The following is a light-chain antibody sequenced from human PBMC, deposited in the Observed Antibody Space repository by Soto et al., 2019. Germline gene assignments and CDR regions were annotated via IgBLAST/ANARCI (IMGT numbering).Light chain of an antibody. J-gene: IGKJ5*01. CDR1: QSISGW. CDR2: EAS. V-gene: IGKV1-5*01. CDR3: QQSASSVT. Sequence: DIHMTQSPSTFSASVEDIVTTTCLASQSISGWLAWYQQKPGTAPKLLIYEASNLESGVPSRFSGSGSGTEFTLTISGLETEDFAMYYCQQSASSVTFGQGTRLEI.